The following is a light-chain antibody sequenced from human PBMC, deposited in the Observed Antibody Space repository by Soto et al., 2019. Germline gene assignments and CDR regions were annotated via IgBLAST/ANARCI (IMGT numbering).Light chain of an antibody. CDR3: QSYDSSLSGRDVV. CDR2: GNS. Sequence: QSVLTQPPSVSGAPGQRVTISCTGSSSNIGAGYDVHWYQQLPGTAPKLLIYGNSNQPSGVPDRFSGSKSGTSASLAITGLQAEDEADYYCQSYDSSLSGRDVVFGGGTKLTVL. CDR1: SSNIGAGYD. J-gene: IGLJ2*01. V-gene: IGLV1-40*01.